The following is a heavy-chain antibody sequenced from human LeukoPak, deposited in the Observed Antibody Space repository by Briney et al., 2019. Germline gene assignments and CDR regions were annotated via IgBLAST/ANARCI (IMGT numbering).Heavy chain of an antibody. D-gene: IGHD4-17*01. V-gene: IGHV1-69*13. CDR3: ARGGDYGDYVVAFDI. J-gene: IGHJ3*02. CDR2: IIPIFGTA. Sequence: GASVKVSCKASGGTFSSYAISWVRQAPGQGLEWMEGIIPIFGTANYAQKFQGRVTITADESTSTAYMELSSLRSEDTAVYYCARGGDYGDYVVAFDIWGQGTMVTVSS. CDR1: GGTFSSYA.